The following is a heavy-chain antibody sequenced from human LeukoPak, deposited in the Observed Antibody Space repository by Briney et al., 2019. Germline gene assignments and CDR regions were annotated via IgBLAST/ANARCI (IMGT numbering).Heavy chain of an antibody. CDR1: GGSISSSSYY. J-gene: IGHJ3*02. CDR2: MYYSGST. V-gene: IGHV4-39*01. CDR3: ARHDILTGYSPADPFGI. Sequence: PSETLSLTCTVSGGSISSSSYYWGWIRQPPGKGLEWIGSMYYSGSTYYNPALKSRVTISVDTSKNQFALNLSSVTAADTAVYYCARHDILTGYSPADPFGIWGQGTMVTVSS. D-gene: IGHD3-9*01.